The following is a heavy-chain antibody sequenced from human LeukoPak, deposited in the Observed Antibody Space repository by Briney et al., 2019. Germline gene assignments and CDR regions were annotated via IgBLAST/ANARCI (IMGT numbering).Heavy chain of an antibody. J-gene: IGHJ4*02. CDR3: ARARTPTGAPDY. V-gene: IGHV4-30-4*01. Sequence: PSQTLSLTCTVSGGSISSGDDYWSWLRQPPGKGLEWVGYIYYSGSTNYNPSLKSRVTISVDTSKDQFSLKLSSVTAADTAVYYCARARTPTGAPDYWGQGTLVTVSS. D-gene: IGHD1-26*01. CDR1: GGSISSGDDY. CDR2: IYYSGST.